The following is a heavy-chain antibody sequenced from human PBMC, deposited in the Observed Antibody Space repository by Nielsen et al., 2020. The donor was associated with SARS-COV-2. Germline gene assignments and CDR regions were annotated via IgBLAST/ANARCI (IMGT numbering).Heavy chain of an antibody. Sequence: ASVKVSCKASGYSFTSYAMHWVWQAPGQRLEWMGWINVGNGNTKYSQKFQGRVTFTGDTSASTAYMELSSLRFEDTAVYYCARERSREYGIDVWGQGTTVTVSS. J-gene: IGHJ6*02. CDR3: ARERSREYGIDV. CDR1: GYSFTSYA. D-gene: IGHD1-26*01. V-gene: IGHV1-3*01. CDR2: INVGNGNT.